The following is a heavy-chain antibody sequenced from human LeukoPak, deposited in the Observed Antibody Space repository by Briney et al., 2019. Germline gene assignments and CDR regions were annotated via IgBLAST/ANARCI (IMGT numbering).Heavy chain of an antibody. D-gene: IGHD4-11*01. CDR1: GGTFSSYA. J-gene: IGHJ6*03. V-gene: IGHV1-69*06. CDR3: ARDPTPFRRGLQAYYYYYMDV. CDR2: IIPIFGTA. Sequence: ASVKVSCKASGGTFSSYAISWVRQAPGQGLEWMGGIIPIFGTANYAQKFQGRVTITADKSTSTAYMELSSLRSEDTAVYYCARDPTPFRRGLQAYYYYYMDVWGKGTTVTVSS.